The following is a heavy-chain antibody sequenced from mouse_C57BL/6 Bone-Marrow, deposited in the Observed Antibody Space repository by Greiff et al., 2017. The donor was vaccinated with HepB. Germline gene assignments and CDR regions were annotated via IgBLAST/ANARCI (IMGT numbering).Heavy chain of an antibody. J-gene: IGHJ2*01. Sequence: EVQGVESGGGLVQPGGSLSLSCAASGFTFTDYYMSWVRQPPGKALEWLGFIRNKANGYTTEYSASVKGRFTISRDNSQSILYLQMNALRAEDSATYYCARSVITTVVAPTFYFDYWGQGTTLTVSS. CDR3: ARSVITTVVAPTFYFDY. CDR2: IRNKANGYTT. V-gene: IGHV7-3*01. D-gene: IGHD1-1*01. CDR1: GFTFTDYY.